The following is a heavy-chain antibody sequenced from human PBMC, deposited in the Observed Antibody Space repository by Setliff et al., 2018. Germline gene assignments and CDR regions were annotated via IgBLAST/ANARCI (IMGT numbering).Heavy chain of an antibody. CDR2: IHPGDSDT. D-gene: IGHD3-22*01. Sequence: GESLKISCKGSGYNFTTYWIGWVRQMPGKGLEWMGIIHPGDSDTRYGPSFQGQVTISVDKSISTAYLQWSSLKASDTAMYYCASTDYDTSGYYYVADAFDIWGQGTMVTVSS. CDR3: ASTDYDTSGYYYVADAFDI. J-gene: IGHJ3*02. CDR1: GYNFTTYW. V-gene: IGHV5-51*01.